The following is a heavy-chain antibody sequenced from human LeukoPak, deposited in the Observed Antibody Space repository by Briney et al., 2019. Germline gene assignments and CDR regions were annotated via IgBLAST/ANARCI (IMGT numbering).Heavy chain of an antibody. CDR1: GYTFTDYY. D-gene: IGHD5-12*01. CDR3: ARDLPKTGYVGAVDI. Sequence: ASVKVSCKASGYTFTDYYVHWVRQAPGQGLEWMGWINPNSGGTNYAQNFKGRATMTRDTSISTASLELNSLTSDDTAVYYCARDLPKTGYVGAVDIWGQGTMVTVSS. V-gene: IGHV1-2*02. CDR2: INPNSGGT. J-gene: IGHJ3*02.